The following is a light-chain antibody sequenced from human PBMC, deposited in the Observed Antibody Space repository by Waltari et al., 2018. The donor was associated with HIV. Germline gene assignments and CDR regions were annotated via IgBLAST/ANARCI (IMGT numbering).Light chain of an antibody. CDR2: AVE. J-gene: IGLJ1*01. V-gene: IGLV2-23*02. Sequence: ARAQPPSVSGSPGQSITISCADIDNNVVSWYQQHTDQDPKVILYAVESRPSGISSRVSGFRSGNHASLKISGLQADDEADYYCCAYVGYGTKFVFGTGTRVTVL. CDR1: DNNV. CDR3: CAYVGYGTKFV.